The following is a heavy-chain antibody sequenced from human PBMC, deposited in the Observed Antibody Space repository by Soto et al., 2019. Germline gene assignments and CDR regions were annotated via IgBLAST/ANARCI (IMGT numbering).Heavy chain of an antibody. CDR2: ISGGLSTT. D-gene: IGHD1-26*01. J-gene: IGHJ4*02. CDR1: GFSITDFA. CDR3: ATSPVGAKDSFDY. V-gene: IGHV3-23*01. Sequence: GGSLRLSCAASGFSITDFAISWVRLAPRKGLEWVATISGGLSTTYYADSVKGRFTISRDNSKNTLYLQMNSLRAEDTAVYYCATSPVGAKDSFDYWGQGTLVTVSS.